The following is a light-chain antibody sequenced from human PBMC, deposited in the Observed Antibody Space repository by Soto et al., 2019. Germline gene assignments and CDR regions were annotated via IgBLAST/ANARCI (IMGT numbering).Light chain of an antibody. J-gene: IGKJ1*01. CDR1: QTVNSW. CDR2: NAS. Sequence: DIQMTQSPSTLSASVGDRVTITCRASQTVNSWLAWYQQKPGKAPKLLIYNASSLKSGVPSRFSGSGVGTEFTLTISSLQPDDSATYFCQQYNSNWTFGHGTKGEIK. CDR3: QQYNSNWT. V-gene: IGKV1-5*01.